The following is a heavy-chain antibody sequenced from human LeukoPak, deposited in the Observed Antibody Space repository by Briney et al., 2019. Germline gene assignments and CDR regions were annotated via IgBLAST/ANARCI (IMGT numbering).Heavy chain of an antibody. D-gene: IGHD6-6*01. J-gene: IGHJ3*02. Sequence: GGSLRLSCVPYGFTFSSYAMSWVRQAPGKGLEWVSAISGSGGSTYYADSVKGRVTIPRDNSKNTLYLQMNSLRAEDTALYYCAKDQGYSSSSVAFDIWGQGTMVTVA. CDR1: GFTFSSYA. CDR2: ISGSGGST. V-gene: IGHV3-23*01. CDR3: AKDQGYSSSSVAFDI.